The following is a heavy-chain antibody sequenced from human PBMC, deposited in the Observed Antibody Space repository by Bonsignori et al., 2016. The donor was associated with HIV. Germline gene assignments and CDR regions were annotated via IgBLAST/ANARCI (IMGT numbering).Heavy chain of an antibody. V-gene: IGHV4-34*02. J-gene: IGHJ4*02. D-gene: IGHD5-24*01. CDR1: GGSFSGHY. CDR2: IHRDGVT. Sequence: QVQLQQWGPGLLKPSETLSLSCAVKGGSFSGHYSSWIRQSPGKGLEWIGHIHRDGVTTYNASLKSRVTMSIDTSKNQFSLKLNSVTAADTGVYYCTRGSEIIWLQFYRGQGSLVTVSS. CDR3: TRGSEIIWLQFY.